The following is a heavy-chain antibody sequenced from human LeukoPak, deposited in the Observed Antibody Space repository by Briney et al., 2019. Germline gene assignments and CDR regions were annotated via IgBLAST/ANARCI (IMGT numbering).Heavy chain of an antibody. CDR2: IPYDGSNK. V-gene: IGHV3-30*04. CDR1: GFTFSTYT. D-gene: IGHD5-18*01. CDR3: ARGSAYSYAFTGRERTKSRLDY. J-gene: IGHJ4*02. Sequence: GGSLRLSCAASGFTFSTYTIHWVRQAPGKGLEWVAVIPYDGSNKYYADSVKGRFTISRDNSKNTLYLQMNSLRSEDTAVYYCARGSAYSYAFTGRERTKSRLDYWGQGTLVTVSS.